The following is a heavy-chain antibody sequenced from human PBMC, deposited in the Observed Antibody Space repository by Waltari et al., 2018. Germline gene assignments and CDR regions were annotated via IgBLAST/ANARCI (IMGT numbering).Heavy chain of an antibody. CDR1: GGSISSSIYF. D-gene: IGHD2-21*01. V-gene: IGHV4-39*01. CDR2: LNYGGST. Sequence: QLQLQESGPGLVKPSETLSLTCTVSGGSISSSIYFWGWIRQPPGKGLEWIGSLNYGGSTYSKASLRSRGTISLDTSKNQFSLKVNSVTAADTAVYYCARHEAYTTRDYWGQGTLVTVSS. CDR3: ARHEAYTTRDY. J-gene: IGHJ4*02.